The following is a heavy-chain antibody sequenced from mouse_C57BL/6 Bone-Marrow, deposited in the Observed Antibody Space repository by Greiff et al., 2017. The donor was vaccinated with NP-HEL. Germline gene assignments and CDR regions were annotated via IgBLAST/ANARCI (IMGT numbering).Heavy chain of an antibody. D-gene: IGHD1-1*01. CDR1: GYAFSSSW. J-gene: IGHJ4*01. V-gene: IGHV1-82*01. Sequence: QVLLQQSGPELVKPGASVKISCKASGYAFSSSWMNWVKQRPGKGLEWIGRIYPGDGDTNYNGKFKGKATLTADKSSSTAYMQLSSLTSEDSAVYFCARSPITTVVDAMDYWGQGTSVTVSS. CDR2: IYPGDGDT. CDR3: ARSPITTVVDAMDY.